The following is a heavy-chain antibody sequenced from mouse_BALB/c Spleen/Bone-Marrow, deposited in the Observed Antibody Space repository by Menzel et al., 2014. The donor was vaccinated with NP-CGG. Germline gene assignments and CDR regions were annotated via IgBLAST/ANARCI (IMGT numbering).Heavy chain of an antibody. CDR1: GFYFSRYW. CDR2: INPDSRTI. Sequence: VQLQQSGGGLVQPGGSLKLSCAASGFYFSRYWMRWVRQAPGQGLEWIGEINPDSRTINSTPSLKDKIIISRDEGKNTLYLEMSKVRSEDAHLYYCARRDYYYGMDYWGQGTSVTVSS. J-gene: IGHJ4*01. D-gene: IGHD3-3*01. CDR3: ARRDYYYGMDY. V-gene: IGHV4-1*02.